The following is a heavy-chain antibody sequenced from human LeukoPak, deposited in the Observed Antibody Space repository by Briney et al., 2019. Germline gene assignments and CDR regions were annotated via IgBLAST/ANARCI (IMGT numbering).Heavy chain of an antibody. D-gene: IGHD1-26*01. CDR2: ISSGGSTI. Sequence: GGSLRLSCAASGFTFRDYYMSWIRQAPGKGLEWVSYISSGGSTIYYADSVKGRFTISRDNAKNSLYLQMNSLRAEDTAVYYCARVSGSYQYYYYYYYMDVWGKGTTVTVSS. CDR3: ARVSGSYQYYYYYYYMDV. V-gene: IGHV3-11*04. CDR1: GFTFRDYY. J-gene: IGHJ6*03.